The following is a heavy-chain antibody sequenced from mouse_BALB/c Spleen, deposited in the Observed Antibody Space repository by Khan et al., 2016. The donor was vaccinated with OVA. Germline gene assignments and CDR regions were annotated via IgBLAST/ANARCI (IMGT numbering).Heavy chain of an antibody. CDR3: ARGNYCGYYIDY. CDR2: ISYSGVT. CDR1: GYSITSGYV. Sequence: EVQLQESGPGLVKPSQSLSLTCTVTGYSITSGYVWNWIRQFPGNKLGWMGYISYSGVTSYTPSLKSRITITRDTSKIQFFLQLNSVTTADTATYYCARGNYCGYYIDYWGQGTTLTVSS. J-gene: IGHJ2*01. D-gene: IGHD1-1*01. V-gene: IGHV3-2*02.